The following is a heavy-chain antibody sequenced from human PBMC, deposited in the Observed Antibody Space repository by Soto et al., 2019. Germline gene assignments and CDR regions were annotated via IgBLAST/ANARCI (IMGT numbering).Heavy chain of an antibody. Sequence: QMQLVQSGPEVKKAGTSVKVSCKASGFTLTSADVQWVRQTRGQRLEWIGWIVGGSGSTNYAQQFQGRLAITRDMSTSTVYMELSSLRSEDTAVYYCAADWSNRPFDFWGQGTLVTVSS. D-gene: IGHD3-3*01. CDR1: GFTLTSAD. CDR3: AADWSNRPFDF. CDR2: IVGGSGST. J-gene: IGHJ4*02. V-gene: IGHV1-58*01.